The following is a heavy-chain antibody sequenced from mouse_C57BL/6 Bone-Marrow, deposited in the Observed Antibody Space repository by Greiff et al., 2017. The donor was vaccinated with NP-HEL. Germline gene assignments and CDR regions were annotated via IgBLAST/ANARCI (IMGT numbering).Heavy chain of an antibody. J-gene: IGHJ1*03. CDR3: AREAYWYFDV. V-gene: IGHV1-64*01. CDR2: IHPNSGST. CDR1: GYTFTSYW. Sequence: QVQLQQPGAELVKPGSSVKLSCKASGYTFTSYWMHWVKQRPGQGLEWIGMIHPNSGSTNYNEKFKSKATLTVDKSSSTAYMQLSSLTSEDSAVYYCAREAYWYFDVWGTGTTVTVSS.